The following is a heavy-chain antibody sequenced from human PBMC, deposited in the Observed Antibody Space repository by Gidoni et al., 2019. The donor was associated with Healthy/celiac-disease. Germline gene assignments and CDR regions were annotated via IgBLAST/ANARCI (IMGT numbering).Heavy chain of an antibody. CDR2: IYYSGST. V-gene: IGHV4-31*03. Sequence: QVQLQESGPGLVKPSQTLSLTCTVSGGSISRGGYYWSWSRQHPGKSLEWIGYIYYSGSTYYNPSLKRRVTISVDTSKNQCSLKLSSVTAADTAVYYCARVLYGSGSYYNRAVGMDVWGQGTTVTVSS. CDR1: GGSISRGGYY. J-gene: IGHJ6*02. D-gene: IGHD3-10*01. CDR3: ARVLYGSGSYYNRAVGMDV.